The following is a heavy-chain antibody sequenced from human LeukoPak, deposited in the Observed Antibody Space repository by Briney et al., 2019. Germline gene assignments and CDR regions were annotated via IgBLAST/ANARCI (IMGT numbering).Heavy chain of an antibody. Sequence: GGSLRLSCVASGYPFSSYSMNWIRQAPGKGLEWVAVISYDGNYKYYADSVKGRFTISRDNSKNTLYLQMNSLRAEDTAVYYCARDRNYDSSGSIFDYWGQGTLVTVSS. CDR1: GYPFSSYS. CDR3: ARDRNYDSSGSIFDY. D-gene: IGHD3-22*01. CDR2: ISYDGNYK. J-gene: IGHJ4*02. V-gene: IGHV3-30*19.